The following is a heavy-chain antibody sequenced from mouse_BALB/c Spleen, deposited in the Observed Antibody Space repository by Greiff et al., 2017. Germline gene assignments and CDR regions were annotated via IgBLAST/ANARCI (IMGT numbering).Heavy chain of an antibody. V-gene: IGHV5-6-3*01. Sequence: EVQGVESGGGLVQPGGSLKLSCAASGFTFSSYGMSWVRQTPDKRLELVATINSNGGSTYYPDSVKGRFTISRDNAKNTLYLQMSSLKSEDTAMYYCARDKAYYRYDVAYWGQGTLVTVSA. CDR1: GFTFSSYG. CDR2: INSNGGST. D-gene: IGHD2-14*01. CDR3: ARDKAYYRYDVAY. J-gene: IGHJ3*01.